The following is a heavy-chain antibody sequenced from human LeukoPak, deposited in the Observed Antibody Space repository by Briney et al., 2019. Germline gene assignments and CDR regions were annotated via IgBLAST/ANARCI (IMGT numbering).Heavy chain of an antibody. J-gene: IGHJ4*02. CDR1: GGSTSPYY. CDR2: ISYSGST. V-gene: IGHV4-59*01. CDR3: ARAGSYRLTTTL. D-gene: IGHD4-17*01. Sequence: SETLSLTCAVSGGSTSPYYWMWIRQPPGKGLEWIGYISYSGSTSFNPSLKSRVTISLDTSTNQVSLKLRSVTAADTAVYYCARAGSYRLTTTLWGQGTLVTVSS.